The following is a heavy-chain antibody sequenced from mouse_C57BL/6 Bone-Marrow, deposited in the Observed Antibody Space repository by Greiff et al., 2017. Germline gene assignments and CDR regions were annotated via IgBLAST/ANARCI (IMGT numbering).Heavy chain of an antibody. CDR2: IDPSDSYT. CDR3: ARGGIYYGNSYYFDY. Sequence: QVQLQQPGAELVMPGASVKLSCKASGYTFTSYWMHWVKQRPGQGLEWIGEIDPSDSYTNYNQKFKGKSTLTVDKSSSTAYMQLSSLTSEDSAVYYCARGGIYYGNSYYFDYWGQGTTLTVSS. J-gene: IGHJ2*01. D-gene: IGHD2-1*01. CDR1: GYTFTSYW. V-gene: IGHV1-69*01.